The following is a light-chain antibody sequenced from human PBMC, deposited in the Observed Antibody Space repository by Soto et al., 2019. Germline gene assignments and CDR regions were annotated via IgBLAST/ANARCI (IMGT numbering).Light chain of an antibody. J-gene: IGLJ3*02. CDR1: SSDVGNYNY. CDR2: EVT. V-gene: IGLV2-8*01. CDR3: SSYAGSKTL. Sequence: QSVLTQPPSAFGSPGQSVTISCTGTSSDVGNYNYVSWYQQHPGKAPKLMIYEVTKRPSGVPDRFSGSKSGNTASLTVSGLQAEYEADYYCSSYAGSKTLFGGGTKLTVL.